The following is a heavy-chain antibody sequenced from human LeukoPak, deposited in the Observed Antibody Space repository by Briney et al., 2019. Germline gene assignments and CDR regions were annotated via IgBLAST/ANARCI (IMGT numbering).Heavy chain of an antibody. V-gene: IGHV4-4*07. D-gene: IGHD6-13*01. CDR2: TYSSGSA. CDR1: GGSISSYY. J-gene: IGHJ6*03. Sequence: SETLSLTCTVSGGSISSYYWSWIRQPAGKGLEWIGRTYSSGSATYNPSLKSRVTMSVDTSKNQFSLRLSSVTAADTAVYYCARHVAATHYYYYYMDVWGKGTTVTVSS. CDR3: ARHVAATHYYYYYMDV.